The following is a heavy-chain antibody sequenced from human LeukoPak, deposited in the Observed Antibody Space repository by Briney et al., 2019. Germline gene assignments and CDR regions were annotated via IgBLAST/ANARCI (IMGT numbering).Heavy chain of an antibody. CDR1: GFSFSTYS. D-gene: IGHD1-1*01. J-gene: IGHJ4*02. CDR3: ATDSPETAAFDY. V-gene: IGHV3-48*04. CDR2: IVGSSSNI. Sequence: GGSLRLSCTASGFSFSTYSMSWIRQAPGKGLEWVSYIVGSSSNIYYADSVKGRFTISRDNAKNSLYLQMDSLRAEDTAVYYCATDSPETAAFDYWGQGTLVTVSS.